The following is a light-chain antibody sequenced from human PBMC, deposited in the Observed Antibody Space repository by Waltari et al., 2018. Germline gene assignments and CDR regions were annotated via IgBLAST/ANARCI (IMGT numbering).Light chain of an antibody. V-gene: IGLV4-69*01. Sequence: QEAGRGPRYLMKGNSGGTHSNGDDIPDRVSGSSSGAERYLALSSLQSEDEADYYCQTGGHGTWVFGGGTKVTVL. CDR2: GNSGGTH. J-gene: IGLJ3*02. CDR3: QTGGHGTWV.